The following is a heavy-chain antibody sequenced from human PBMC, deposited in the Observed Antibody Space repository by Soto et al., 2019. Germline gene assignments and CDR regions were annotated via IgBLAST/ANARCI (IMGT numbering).Heavy chain of an antibody. CDR2: IYWDDDK. J-gene: IGHJ4*02. CDR3: ARSLGYCSGGSCYWEKPFAY. D-gene: IGHD2-15*01. Sequence: QITLKESGPTLVKPTQTLTLTCTFSGFSLSTSGVGGGWISQPPGKALECLALIYWDDDKRYSPSVKSSLTITKDTSKNQVVLTMTNMDPVYTATYYCARSLGYCSGGSCYWEKPFAYWVEGTLVIVSS. V-gene: IGHV2-5*02. CDR1: GFSLSTSGVG.